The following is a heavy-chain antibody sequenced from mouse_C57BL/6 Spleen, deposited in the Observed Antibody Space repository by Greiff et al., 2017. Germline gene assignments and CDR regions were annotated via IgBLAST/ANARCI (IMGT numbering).Heavy chain of an antibody. J-gene: IGHJ1*03. D-gene: IGHD2-3*01. CDR2: ISDGGSYT. CDR3: ARDYDHWYFDV. Sequence: EVQLVESGGGLVKPGGSLKLSCAASGFTFSSYAMSWVRQTPEKRLEWVATISDGGSYTYYPDNVKGRFTISRDNAKNNLYLQMSHLKSEDTAMYYCARDYDHWYFDVWGTGTTVTVSS. CDR1: GFTFSSYA. V-gene: IGHV5-4*01.